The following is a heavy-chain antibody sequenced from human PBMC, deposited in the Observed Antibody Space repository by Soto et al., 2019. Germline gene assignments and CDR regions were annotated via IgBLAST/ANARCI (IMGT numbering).Heavy chain of an antibody. CDR2: IYTNGST. Sequence: ASATLSLTCTVSGGSISSYYWSWIRQPAGKGLEWIGRIYTNGSTNYNPSLKSRVTMSVDTSKNQFSLKLSSVTAADTAVYYCARACSSNSCYDVFDYWGQGTLVT. D-gene: IGHD2-2*01. V-gene: IGHV4-4*07. CDR1: GGSISSYY. CDR3: ARACSSNSCYDVFDY. J-gene: IGHJ4*02.